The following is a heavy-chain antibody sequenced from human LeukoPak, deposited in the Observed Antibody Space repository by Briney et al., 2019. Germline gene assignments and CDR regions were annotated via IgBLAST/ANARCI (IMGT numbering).Heavy chain of an antibody. D-gene: IGHD4-17*01. V-gene: IGHV1-18*01. CDR1: GYTFTTYG. CDR2: ISTDNGDT. J-gene: IGHJ4*02. Sequence: ASVKVSCKSSGYTFTTYGITWVRQAPGQGLEWTGWISTDNGDTNYAQKLQGRVTMTTDTSTSTAYVELRSLRSDDTAVYYCARDLYGDPLFDYWGQGTLVTVSS. CDR3: ARDLYGDPLFDY.